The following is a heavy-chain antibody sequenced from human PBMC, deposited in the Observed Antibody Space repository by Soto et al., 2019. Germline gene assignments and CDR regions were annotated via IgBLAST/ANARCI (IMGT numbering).Heavy chain of an antibody. CDR3: ARGRLRWLQFNYWFDP. Sequence: NPSETLSLTCAVYGGSFSGYYWSWIRQPPGKGLEWIGEINHSGSTNYNPSLKSRVTISVDTSKNQFSLKLSSVTAADTAVYYCARGRLRWLQFNYWFDPWGQGTLVTVSS. J-gene: IGHJ5*02. CDR2: INHSGST. CDR1: GGSFSGYY. D-gene: IGHD5-12*01. V-gene: IGHV4-34*01.